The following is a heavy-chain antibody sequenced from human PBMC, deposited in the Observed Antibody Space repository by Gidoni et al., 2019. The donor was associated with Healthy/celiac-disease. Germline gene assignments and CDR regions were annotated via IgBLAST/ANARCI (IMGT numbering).Heavy chain of an antibody. D-gene: IGHD1-26*01. J-gene: IGHJ4*02. CDR2: INHSGST. Sequence: QVQLQQWGAGLLKPSETLSLTCAVYGGSFRGYYWRWIRQQPGKGLEWIGEINHSGSTNYNPSLKSRVTISVDTSKNQFSLKLSSVTAADTAVYYCARSNSGSYLGLFDYWGQGTLVTVSP. CDR3: ARSNSGSYLGLFDY. V-gene: IGHV4-34*01. CDR1: GGSFRGYY.